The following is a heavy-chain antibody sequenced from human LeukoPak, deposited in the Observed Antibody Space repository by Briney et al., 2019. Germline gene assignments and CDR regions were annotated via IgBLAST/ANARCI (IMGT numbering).Heavy chain of an antibody. CDR1: GGSFSGYY. CDR3: ARHDGSGWYGGNPLFDY. Sequence: SETLSLTCAVYGGSFSGYYWSWIRQPPGKGLEWIGEINHSGSTNYNPSLKSRVTISVDTSKNQFSLKLSSVTAADTAVYYCARHDGSGWYGGNPLFDYWGQGTPVTVSS. J-gene: IGHJ4*02. D-gene: IGHD6-19*01. CDR2: INHSGST. V-gene: IGHV4-34*01.